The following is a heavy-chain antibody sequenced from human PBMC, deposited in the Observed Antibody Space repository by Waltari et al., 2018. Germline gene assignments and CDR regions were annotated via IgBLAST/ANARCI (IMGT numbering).Heavy chain of an antibody. CDR3: ARYSYGPRAYYFDY. CDR1: GGSISSGSYY. CDR2: IYTSGST. D-gene: IGHD5-18*01. J-gene: IGHJ4*02. V-gene: IGHV4-61*02. Sequence: QVQLQESGPGLVKPSQTLSLTCTVSGGSISSGSYYWSWIRQPAGKGLEWIGRIYTSGSTNYHPSLKSRVTISVDTSKNQFSLKLSSVTAADTAVYYCARYSYGPRAYYFDYWGQGTLVTVSS.